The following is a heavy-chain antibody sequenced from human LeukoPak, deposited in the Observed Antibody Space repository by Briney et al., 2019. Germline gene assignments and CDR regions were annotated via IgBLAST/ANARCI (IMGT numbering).Heavy chain of an antibody. CDR2: INPNSGGI. J-gene: IGHJ4*02. Sequence: GASVKVSCKASGYTFTGYYMHWVRQAPGQGLEWMGWINPNSGGINYAQKFQGRVIMTRDTSISTAYMELSRLRSDDTAVYYCARVLPYCSGGSCYLGYWGQGTLVTVSS. D-gene: IGHD2-15*01. V-gene: IGHV1-2*02. CDR3: ARVLPYCSGGSCYLGY. CDR1: GYTFTGYY.